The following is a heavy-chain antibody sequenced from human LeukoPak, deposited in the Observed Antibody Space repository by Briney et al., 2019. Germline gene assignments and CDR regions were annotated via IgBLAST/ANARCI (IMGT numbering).Heavy chain of an antibody. CDR1: GFTFSSYG. D-gene: IGHD3-10*01. V-gene: IGHV3-23*01. J-gene: IGHJ5*02. CDR3: ARNLPERSKLITMIRGVRSWFDP. Sequence: GGSLRLSCAASGFTFSSYGMSWVRQAPGKGLEWVSAISGSGGSTYYADSVKGRFTISRDNSKNTLYLQMNSLRVEDTAVYYCARNLPERSKLITMIRGVRSWFDPWGQGTLVTVSS. CDR2: ISGSGGST.